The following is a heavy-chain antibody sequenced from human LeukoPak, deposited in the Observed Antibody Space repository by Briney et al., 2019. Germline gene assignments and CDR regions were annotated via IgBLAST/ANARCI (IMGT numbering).Heavy chain of an antibody. D-gene: IGHD3-3*01. CDR3: ARRYNFWSGYYQDWYFDL. CDR2: IYYSGST. V-gene: IGHV4-39*01. CDR1: GGSISSSSYY. Sequence: SETLSLTCTVSGGSISSSSYYWGWIRQPPGKGLEWIGSIYYSGSTYYNPSLKSRVTISVDTSKNQFSLKLSSVTAADTAVYYCARRYNFWSGYYQDWYFDLWGRGTLVTVSS. J-gene: IGHJ2*01.